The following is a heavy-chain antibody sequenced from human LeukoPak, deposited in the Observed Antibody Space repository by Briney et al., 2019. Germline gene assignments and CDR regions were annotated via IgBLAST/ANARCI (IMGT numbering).Heavy chain of an antibody. J-gene: IGHJ5*02. V-gene: IGHV4-59*01. Sequence: SETLSPTCTVSGGSISSYYWSWIRQPPGKGLEWIGYIYYSGSTNYNPSLKSRVTISVDTSKNQFSLKLSSVTAADTAVYYCARDLRGYWFDPWGQGTLVTVSS. D-gene: IGHD3-16*01. CDR2: IYYSGST. CDR3: ARDLRGYWFDP. CDR1: GGSISSYY.